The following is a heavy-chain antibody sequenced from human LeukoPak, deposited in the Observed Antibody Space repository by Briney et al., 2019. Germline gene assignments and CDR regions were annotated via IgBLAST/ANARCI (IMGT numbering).Heavy chain of an antibody. V-gene: IGHV1-69*01. CDR1: GGTFSSYA. D-gene: IGHD5/OR15-5a*01. J-gene: IGHJ6*03. CDR2: IIPIFGTA. CDR3: ARVYDFYYYMDV. Sequence: GASVKVSCKASGGTFSSYAISWVRQAPGQGLEWMGGIIPIFGTANYAQKFQGRVTITADESTSTAYMELSSLRSEDTAVYYCARVYDFYYYMDVWGKGTTVTVSS.